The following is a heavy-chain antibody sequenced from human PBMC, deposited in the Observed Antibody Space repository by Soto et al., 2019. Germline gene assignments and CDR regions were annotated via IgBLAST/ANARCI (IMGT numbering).Heavy chain of an antibody. CDR1: GFIFSSHG. D-gene: IGHD3-10*01. V-gene: IGHV3-30*18. Sequence: GGSLRLSCAAPGFIFSSHGMHWVRQAPGKGLEWVAVISNDGDNRFYADSVTGRFTISRDNSRNTLYLHMITLRPEDKAVYYCTKEMVPDSFPHPMVRGVPSDYWGPGTLVTVSS. J-gene: IGHJ4*02. CDR3: TKEMVPDSFPHPMVRGVPSDY. CDR2: ISNDGDNR.